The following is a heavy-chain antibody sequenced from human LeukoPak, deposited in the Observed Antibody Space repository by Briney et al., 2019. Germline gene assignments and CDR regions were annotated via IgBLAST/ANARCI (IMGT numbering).Heavy chain of an antibody. J-gene: IGHJ4*02. CDR3: AKDRAHIVVVTAIVGVHYFDY. Sequence: QPGGCLRLSCVVSGLTFSSYSMNWVRQAPGKGLEWVSYISSSSSPIYDSDSVKGRFTISRDNSKNTLYLQMNSLRAEDTAVYYCAKDRAHIVVVTAIVGVHYFDYWGQGTLVTVSS. V-gene: IGHV3-48*01. CDR1: GLTFSSYS. CDR2: ISSSSSPI. D-gene: IGHD2-21*02.